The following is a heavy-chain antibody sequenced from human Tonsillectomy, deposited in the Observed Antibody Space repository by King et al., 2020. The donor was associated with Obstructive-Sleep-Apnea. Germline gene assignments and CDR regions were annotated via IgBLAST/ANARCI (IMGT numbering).Heavy chain of an antibody. CDR1: GYSISSGYF. CDR2: IYHSGNT. D-gene: IGHD6-13*01. Sequence: QLQESGPGLVKPSETLSLTCTVSGYSISSGYFLGCIRQPPGKGLEWIGSIYHSGNTYYNPSLKSRVTISEDTSKNQFSLKLSSVTAADTAVYYCARDWGAGNNYYYYYYGMDVWGQGTTVTVSS. V-gene: IGHV4-38-2*02. CDR3: ARDWGAGNNYYYYYYGMDV. J-gene: IGHJ6*02.